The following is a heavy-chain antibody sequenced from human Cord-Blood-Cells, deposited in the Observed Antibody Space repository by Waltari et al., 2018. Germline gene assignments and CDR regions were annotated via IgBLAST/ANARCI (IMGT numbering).Heavy chain of an antibody. D-gene: IGHD6-13*01. CDR1: GGTFSSYA. V-gene: IGHV1-69*01. CDR2: IIPIFGTA. CDR3: ARNPLYSSSWYYFDY. J-gene: IGHJ4*02. Sequence: QVKLVQSGAAVKKPGSSVKVSCKASGGTFSSYAISWVRQAPGQGLEWMGGIIPIFGTANYAQKFQGRVTITADESTSTAYMELSSLRSEDTAVYYCARNPLYSSSWYYFDYWGQGTLVTVSS.